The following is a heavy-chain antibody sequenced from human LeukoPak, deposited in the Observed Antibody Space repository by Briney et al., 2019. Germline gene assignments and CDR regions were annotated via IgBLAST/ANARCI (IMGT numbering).Heavy chain of an antibody. CDR3: AKGGISWFLPY. V-gene: IGHV3-23*01. D-gene: IGHD6-13*01. Sequence: GGSLRLSCAASGFTFSSYGMSWVRQAAGKGLEGVSGISGSGGSTYYADSVKGRFTISRDNSKNTVYLQMNSLRDEDTAVYYCAKGGISWFLPYWGRGTLVTVSS. CDR1: GFTFSSYG. CDR2: ISGSGGST. J-gene: IGHJ4*02.